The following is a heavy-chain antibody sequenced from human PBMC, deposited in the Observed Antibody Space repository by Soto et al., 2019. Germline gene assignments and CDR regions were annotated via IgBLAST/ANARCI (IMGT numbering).Heavy chain of an antibody. D-gene: IGHD1-26*01. J-gene: IGHJ3*01. Sequence: EEQLVESGGGLVKLGGSLRLSCAASGFSFSEKHMSWVRQAPGKGLEWVSTIYSTYSRSRTGYADCVEGRFTISRDNSKNTLSLQMNTLGAEDTAVYYCAREGRSAFEVWGQGAMVLVSS. CDR1: GFSFSEKH. CDR2: IYSTYSRSRT. V-gene: IGHV3-66*01. CDR3: AREGRSAFEV.